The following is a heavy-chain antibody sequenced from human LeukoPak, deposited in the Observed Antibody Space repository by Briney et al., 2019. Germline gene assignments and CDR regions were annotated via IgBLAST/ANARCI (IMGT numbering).Heavy chain of an antibody. CDR3: ARGPYSYDSSGAFDI. CDR2: ISSSGST. CDR1: GDSISSGDYY. Sequence: PSETLSLTCTVSGDSISSGDYYWSWIRQPAGKELECIGRISSSGSTNYNPSLKSRVTISVDTSKNQFSLKLSSVTAADTAVYFCARGPYSYDSSGAFDIWGQGTMVTVSS. J-gene: IGHJ3*02. D-gene: IGHD3-22*01. V-gene: IGHV4-61*02.